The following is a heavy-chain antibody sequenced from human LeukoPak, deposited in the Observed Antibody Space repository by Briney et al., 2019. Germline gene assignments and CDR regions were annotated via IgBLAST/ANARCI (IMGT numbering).Heavy chain of an antibody. CDR1: GYTFSGYY. V-gene: IGHV1-2*02. CDR3: ARGWYYYDSSGPDAFDI. Sequence: ASVKVSCKASGYTFSGYYIHWVRQAPGQGLECVGWINPNSGGTNYAQKFQGRVTMTRDTSISTAYMELSSLRSEDTAVYYCARGWYYYDSSGPDAFDIWGQGTMVTVSS. D-gene: IGHD3-22*01. CDR2: INPNSGGT. J-gene: IGHJ3*02.